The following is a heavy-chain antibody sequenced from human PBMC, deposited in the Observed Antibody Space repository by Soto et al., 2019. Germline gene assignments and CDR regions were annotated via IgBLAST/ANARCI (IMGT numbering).Heavy chain of an antibody. Sequence: QVQLVESGGGVVQPGRSLRLSCAASGFTFSSYGMYWVRQAPGKGLEWVAVISYDGSNKYYADSVKGRFTISRDNSKNTLYLQMNSLRAEDTAVYYCAKGGSGEWELRFGRFDPWGQGTLVTVSS. CDR1: GFTFSSYG. V-gene: IGHV3-30*18. J-gene: IGHJ5*02. CDR2: ISYDGSNK. D-gene: IGHD1-26*01. CDR3: AKGGSGEWELRFGRFDP.